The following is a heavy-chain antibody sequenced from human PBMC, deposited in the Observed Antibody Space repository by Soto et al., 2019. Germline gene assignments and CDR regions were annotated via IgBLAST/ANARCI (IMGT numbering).Heavy chain of an antibody. CDR2: SSDRRTGNT. D-gene: IGHD2-21*02. V-gene: IGHV3-23*01. CDR1: GFTFSSYT. Sequence: GGSLRLSCAASGFTFSSYTLNWVRQAPGKGLEWVATSSDRRTGNTHYSDSVRGRFTLSRDYSRNILFLQMDSLRADDTALYYCTTWLTAHFDYWGRGTQVTVS. J-gene: IGHJ4*02. CDR3: TTWLTAHFDY.